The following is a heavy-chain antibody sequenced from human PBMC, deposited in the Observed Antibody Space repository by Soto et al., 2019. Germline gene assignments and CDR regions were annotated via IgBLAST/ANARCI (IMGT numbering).Heavy chain of an antibody. V-gene: IGHV3-72*01. CDR1: GFTLSDHY. CDR2: SRNQANGYST. D-gene: IGHD3-22*01. Sequence: GGSLRLSCSVSGFTLSDHYIDWVRQAPGKGLEWVGRSRNQANGYSTIYAASVKGRLTTSRDDSKNLVYLQMESLRTEDTAVYYCVRDTYFSDSSSYTRCFDFWGQGALVTVSS. CDR3: VRDTYFSDSSSYTRCFDF. J-gene: IGHJ4*02.